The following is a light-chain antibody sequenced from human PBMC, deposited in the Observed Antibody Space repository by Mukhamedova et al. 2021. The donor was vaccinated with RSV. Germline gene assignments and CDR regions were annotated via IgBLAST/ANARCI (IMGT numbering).Light chain of an antibody. J-gene: IGKJ4*01. CDR2: DAS. CDR3: QQYDDLQGLT. V-gene: IGKV1-33*01. Sequence: WYQRRVHGKAPRLLIYDASNLETGVPSRFSGSGSGTDFTFTNRSLQPEDVATYYCQQYDDLQGLTFGGGTKVEIQ.